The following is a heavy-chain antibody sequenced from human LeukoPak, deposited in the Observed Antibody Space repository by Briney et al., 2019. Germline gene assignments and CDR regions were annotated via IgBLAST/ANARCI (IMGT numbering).Heavy chain of an antibody. CDR1: GFTFSSYA. V-gene: IGHV3-23*01. CDR3: AKLVGNSDFDF. J-gene: IGHJ4*02. Sequence: GGSLRLSCAASGFTFSSYAMSWVRQAPGKGLEWVSAMSGGGGSTNYADAVKGRFTISRDNSKNTLYLQMNSLRAEDTAVYYCAKLVGNSDFDFWGQGTLVTVSS. CDR2: MSGGGGST. D-gene: IGHD4-23*01.